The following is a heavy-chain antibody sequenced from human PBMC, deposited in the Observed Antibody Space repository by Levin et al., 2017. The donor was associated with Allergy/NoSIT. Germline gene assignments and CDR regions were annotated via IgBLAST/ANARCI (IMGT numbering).Heavy chain of an antibody. Sequence: PGGSLRLSCAASGFTFSSYAMHWVRQAPGKGLEWVAVISYDGSNKYYADSVKGRFTISRDNSKNTLYLQMNSLRAEDTAVYYCARVFSSWSSGSAFDIWGQGTMVTVSS. CDR3: ARVFSSWSSGSAFDI. CDR1: GFTFSSYA. J-gene: IGHJ3*02. CDR2: ISYDGSNK. V-gene: IGHV3-30*04. D-gene: IGHD6-19*01.